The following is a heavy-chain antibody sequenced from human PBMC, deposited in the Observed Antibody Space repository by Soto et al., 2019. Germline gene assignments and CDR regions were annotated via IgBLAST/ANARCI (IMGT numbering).Heavy chain of an antibody. D-gene: IGHD3-10*01. CDR1: GGSISSGGYY. CDR2: IYYSGST. J-gene: IGHJ3*02. V-gene: IGHV4-31*03. Sequence: LTLTCTVSGGSISSGGYYWSWIRQHPGKGLEWIGYIYYSGSTYYNPSLKSRVTISVDTSKNQFSLKLSSVTAADTAVYYCARDGAGSGYDAFDIWGQGTMVTVSS. CDR3: ARDGAGSGYDAFDI.